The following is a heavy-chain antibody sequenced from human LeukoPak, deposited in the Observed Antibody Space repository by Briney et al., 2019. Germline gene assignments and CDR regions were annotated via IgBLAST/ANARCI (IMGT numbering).Heavy chain of an antibody. CDR3: ARDASLQTGAFDV. D-gene: IGHD5-24*01. J-gene: IGHJ3*01. Sequence: SETLSLTCAVSGGSISRSDWWSWVRQSPGKGLEWIGEIFRSGSTKYNPSLKSRVTISVGKSKNQFSLNLTSVTAADTAMYYCARDASLQTGAFDVWGQGTMVTVSS. V-gene: IGHV4-4*02. CDR2: IFRSGST. CDR1: GGSISRSDW.